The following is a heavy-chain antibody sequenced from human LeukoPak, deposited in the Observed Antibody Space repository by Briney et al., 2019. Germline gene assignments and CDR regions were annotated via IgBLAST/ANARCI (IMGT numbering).Heavy chain of an antibody. CDR3: AAPGGDSDY. J-gene: IGHJ4*02. V-gene: IGHV4-39*01. CDR1: GGSISSSSYY. Sequence: PSETLSLTCTVSGGSISSSSYYWGWIRQPPGKGLEWIGSIYYSGSTYYNPSLKSRVTISVDTAKNQFSLNLSAVTAADAAVYYCAAPGGDSDYWGQGTLVTVSS. D-gene: IGHD3-10*01. CDR2: IYYSGST.